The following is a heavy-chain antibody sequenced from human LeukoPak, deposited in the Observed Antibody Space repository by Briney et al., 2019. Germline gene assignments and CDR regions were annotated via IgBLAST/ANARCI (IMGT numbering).Heavy chain of an antibody. Sequence: GWSLRLSCAPSGFTFSSYGMHWVRQAPGKGLEGVAVIWYDGSNKYYADSVKGRFTISRDNSKNTLYLQMNSLRAADTAVYYCARGCYDSSGYYFPRGQKETDYWGQGTLVTVSS. J-gene: IGHJ4*02. CDR1: GFTFSSYG. CDR2: IWYDGSNK. D-gene: IGHD3-22*01. V-gene: IGHV3-33*01. CDR3: ARGCYDSSGYYFPRGQKETDY.